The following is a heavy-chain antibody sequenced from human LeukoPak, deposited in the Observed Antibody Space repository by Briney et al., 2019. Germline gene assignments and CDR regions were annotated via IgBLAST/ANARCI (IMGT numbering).Heavy chain of an antibody. CDR2: ISGSGANT. V-gene: IGHV3-23*01. J-gene: IGHJ4*02. CDR3: AKRGGYDYGLHFDS. D-gene: IGHD5-18*01. Sequence: GGSLRLSCTTSGFRFSTYGMAWVRQPPGKGLEWVSSISGSGANTNYADSVKGRLTISRDSSNNTLYLHMDSLRAEDTAVYFCAKRGGYDYGLHFDSWGQGTLVTVSS. CDR1: GFRFSTYG.